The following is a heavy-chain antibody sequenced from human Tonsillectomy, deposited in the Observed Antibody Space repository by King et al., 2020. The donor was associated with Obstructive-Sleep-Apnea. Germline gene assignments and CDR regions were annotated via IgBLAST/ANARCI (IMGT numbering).Heavy chain of an antibody. CDR3: ARDSRSGWYPTHAFDI. V-gene: IGHV4-59*12. CDR2: IYYSGST. D-gene: IGHD6-19*01. J-gene: IGHJ3*02. CDR1: GGSISSYY. Sequence: VQLQESGPGLVKPSETLSLTCTVSGGSISSYYWSWIRQPPGKGLEWIGYIYYSGSTNYNPSLKSRVTISVDTSKNQFSLKLSTVTAADTAVYYCARDSRSGWYPTHAFDIWGQGTMVTVSS.